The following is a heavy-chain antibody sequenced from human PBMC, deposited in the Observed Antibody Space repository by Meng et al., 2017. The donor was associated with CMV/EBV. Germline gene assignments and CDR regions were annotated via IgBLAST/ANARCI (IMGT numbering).Heavy chain of an antibody. J-gene: IGHJ6*02. CDR1: GFTFSDYY. Sequence: GGSLRLSCAASGFTFSDYYMSWIRQAPGKGLEWVSSISSSSSYIYYADSVKGRFTISRDNAKNSLYLQMNSLRAEDTAVYYCARRDCSSTSCYNSYYYYGMDVWGQGTTVTVSS. V-gene: IGHV3-11*06. CDR3: ARRDCSSTSCYNSYYYYGMDV. CDR2: ISSSSSYI. D-gene: IGHD2-2*02.